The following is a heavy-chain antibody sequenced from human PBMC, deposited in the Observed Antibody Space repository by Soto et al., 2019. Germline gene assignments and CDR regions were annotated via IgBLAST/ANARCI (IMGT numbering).Heavy chain of an antibody. CDR2: INHSGST. CDR1: GGSFSGYY. V-gene: IGHV4-34*01. D-gene: IGHD6-6*01. Sequence: PSETLSLTCAVYGGSFSGYYWSWIRQPPGKGLEWIGEINHSGSTNYNPSLKSRVTISVDKSKNQFSLKLSSVTAADTAVYYCARATYSSSSGWFDPWGQGALVTVSS. J-gene: IGHJ5*02. CDR3: ARATYSSSSGWFDP.